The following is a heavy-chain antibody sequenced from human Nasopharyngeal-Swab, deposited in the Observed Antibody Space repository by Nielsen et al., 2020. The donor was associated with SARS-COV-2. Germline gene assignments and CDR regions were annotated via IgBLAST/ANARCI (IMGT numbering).Heavy chain of an antibody. CDR2: ISYDGSNK. J-gene: IGHJ4*02. D-gene: IGHD6-6*01. Sequence: GNSLKISCAASGFTFISYAMHWVRQAPGKGLEWVAVISYDGSNKYYADSVKGRFTISRDNSKNTLYLQMNSLRAEDTAVYYCASARPVFDYWGQGTLVTVSS. CDR1: GFTFISYA. CDR3: ASARPVFDY. V-gene: IGHV3-30-3*01.